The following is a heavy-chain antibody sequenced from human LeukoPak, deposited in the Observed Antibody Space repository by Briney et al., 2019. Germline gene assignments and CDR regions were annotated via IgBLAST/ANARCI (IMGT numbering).Heavy chain of an antibody. J-gene: IGHJ4*02. CDR3: ARHFTTGSIDH. D-gene: IGHD3-9*01. CDR1: GFILSSYD. V-gene: IGHV3-30-3*01. CDR2: ISREGSIK. Sequence: GGSLRLSCAASGFILSSYDMHWVRQPPGKGLEWLAVISREGSIKYHADSVRGRFTIPRDNSHNTLYLQMNSLRAEDTAVYYCARHFTTGSIDHWGQGNLVTVSS.